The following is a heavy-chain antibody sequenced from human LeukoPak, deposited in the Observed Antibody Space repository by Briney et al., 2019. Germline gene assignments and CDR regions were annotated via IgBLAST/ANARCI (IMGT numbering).Heavy chain of an antibody. D-gene: IGHD6-13*01. J-gene: IGHJ4*02. Sequence: ASVKVSCKASGYTFTGYYMHWVRQAPEQGLEWMGWINPNSGGTNYAQKFQGRVTMTRDTSISTAYMELSSLRSDDSAVYFCSRASTMAAPGAMPDDFWGQGTLVTVSS. V-gene: IGHV1-2*02. CDR2: INPNSGGT. CDR3: SRASTMAAPGAMPDDF. CDR1: GYTFTGYY.